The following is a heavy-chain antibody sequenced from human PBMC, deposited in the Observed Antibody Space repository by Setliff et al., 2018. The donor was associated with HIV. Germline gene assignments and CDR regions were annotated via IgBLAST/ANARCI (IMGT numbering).Heavy chain of an antibody. CDR2: IHYSGTS. Sequence: PSETLSLTCTVSGDLINHHNWNWIRPSPEKGLEWLGNIHYSGTSNYNSSLKSRIVISLDTSKKHFSLHFYSVTAADTAVYYCARSRIRGYYDTSPAMAFDIWGQGTMVTVSS. V-gene: IGHV4-59*08. J-gene: IGHJ3*02. D-gene: IGHD3-22*01. CDR3: ARSRIRGYYDTSPAMAFDI. CDR1: GDLINHHN.